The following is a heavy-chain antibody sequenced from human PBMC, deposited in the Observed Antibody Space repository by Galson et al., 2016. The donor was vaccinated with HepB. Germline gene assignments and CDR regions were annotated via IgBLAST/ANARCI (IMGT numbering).Heavy chain of an antibody. V-gene: IGHV3-30*03. CDR3: ARASGSYFHWYFDL. CDR1: GFTFSWFG. D-gene: IGHD1-26*01. J-gene: IGHJ2*01. Sequence: SLRLSCAASGFTFSWFGMHWVRQAPGKGLEWVAAISYDGVAVILYDASDKYYADSVKGRFTISRDKSQNTLCLQMNRLRAEDTAVYYCARASGSYFHWYFDLWGRGTLVTVSS. CDR2: ILYDASDK.